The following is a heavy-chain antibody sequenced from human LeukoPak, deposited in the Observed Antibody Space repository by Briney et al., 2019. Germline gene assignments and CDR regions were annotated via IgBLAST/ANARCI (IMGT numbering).Heavy chain of an antibody. CDR1: GGSISSSSYY. V-gene: IGHV4-39*01. J-gene: IGHJ4*02. CDR2: IYYSGST. CDR3: ARVSSTYYHGSGHGDYFDY. D-gene: IGHD3-10*01. Sequence: SETLSLTCTVSGGSISSSSYYWGWIRQPPGKGLEWIGSIYYSGSTYYTPSLKSRVTIAVDTSKNQFSLKLSSVTAADTAVYYCARVSSTYYHGSGHGDYFDYWGQGTLVTVSS.